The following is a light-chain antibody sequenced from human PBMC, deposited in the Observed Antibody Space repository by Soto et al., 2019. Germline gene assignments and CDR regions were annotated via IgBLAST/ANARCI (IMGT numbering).Light chain of an antibody. V-gene: IGLV2-11*01. CDR2: DVS. J-gene: IGLJ1*01. Sequence: QSALTQPRSVSGSPGQSVTISCTGTSSDVGGYNYVSWYQQHPGKAPKLMIYDVSKRPSGVPDRFSGSKSGNTASLIISGLQAEDEADYYCCSYAGSYTFFYVFGTGTKVTVL. CDR3: CSYAGSYTFFYV. CDR1: SSDVGGYNY.